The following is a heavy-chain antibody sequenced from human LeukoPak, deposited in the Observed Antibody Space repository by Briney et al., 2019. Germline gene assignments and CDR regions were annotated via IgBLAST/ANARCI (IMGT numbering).Heavy chain of an antibody. J-gene: IGHJ4*02. CDR2: INPNSGGT. CDR1: GYTFTGYY. D-gene: IGHD3-10*01. V-gene: IGHV1-2*02. CDR3: AGGITMVRGVTPPGY. Sequence: SVKVSCKASGYTFTGYYMHWVRQAPGQGLEWMGWINPNSGGTNYAQKFQGRVTMTRDTSISTAYMELSRLRSDDTAVYYCAGGITMVRGVTPPGYWGQGTLVTVSS.